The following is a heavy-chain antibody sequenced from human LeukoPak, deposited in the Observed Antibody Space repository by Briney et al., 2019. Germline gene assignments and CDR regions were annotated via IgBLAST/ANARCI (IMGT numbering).Heavy chain of an antibody. D-gene: IGHD3-10*01. Sequence: SETLSLTCTVSGGSISSYYWSWIRQPPGKGLEWIGYIYYSGSTNYNPSLKSRVTISVDTSKNQFYLKLSSVTAADTAVYYCARSMVRGVYYYYYGMDVWGQGTTVTVS. CDR1: GGSISSYY. V-gene: IGHV4-59*01. CDR2: IYYSGST. CDR3: ARSMVRGVYYYYYGMDV. J-gene: IGHJ6*02.